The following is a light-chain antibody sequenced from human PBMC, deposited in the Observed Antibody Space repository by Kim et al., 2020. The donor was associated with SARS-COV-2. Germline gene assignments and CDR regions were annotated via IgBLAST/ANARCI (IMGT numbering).Light chain of an antibody. V-gene: IGKV3-20*01. CDR2: GAS. Sequence: LSPGERATLSCRASQSVSSNYLAWYQQKPGQAPRLLIYGASSRATGIPDRFSDSGSGTDFTLTINRLEPEDFAMYYCQHYGTSLYTFGQGTKLEI. J-gene: IGKJ2*01. CDR3: QHYGTSLYT. CDR1: QSVSSNY.